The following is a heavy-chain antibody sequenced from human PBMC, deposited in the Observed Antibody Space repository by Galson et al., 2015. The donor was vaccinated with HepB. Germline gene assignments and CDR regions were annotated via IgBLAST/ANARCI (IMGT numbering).Heavy chain of an antibody. V-gene: IGHV3-48*02. CDR3: ARVYFGSGSSSAYWYFDL. J-gene: IGHJ2*01. Sequence: LRLSCAASGFTFSSHTMNWVRQAPGKGLELVSYISSTGTTMYYADSAKGRFTISRDNAQNSLYLQMNSLRDEDTAVYYCARVYFGSGSSSAYWYFDLWGRGALVTVSS. D-gene: IGHD3-10*01. CDR2: ISSTGTTM. CDR1: GFTFSSHT.